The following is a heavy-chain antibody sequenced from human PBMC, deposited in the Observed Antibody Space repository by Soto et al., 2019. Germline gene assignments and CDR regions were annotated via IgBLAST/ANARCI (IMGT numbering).Heavy chain of an antibody. Sequence: ASVKVSCKASVYTFTSYGISWVLQASGQGLEWIGWISAYNGNTNYAQKLQGRVTMTTDTSTSTAYMELRSLRSDDTAVYYCARDILRYFDWLAPPYYYYGMDVWGQGTTVTSP. J-gene: IGHJ6*02. D-gene: IGHD3-9*01. V-gene: IGHV1-18*01. CDR2: ISAYNGNT. CDR3: ARDILRYFDWLAPPYYYYGMDV. CDR1: VYTFTSYG.